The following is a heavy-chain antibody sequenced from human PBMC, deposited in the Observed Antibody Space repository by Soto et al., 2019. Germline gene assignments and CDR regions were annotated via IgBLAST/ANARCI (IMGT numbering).Heavy chain of an antibody. V-gene: IGHV1-2*02. D-gene: IGHD2-2*01. CDR1: GYTFTGYY. CDR3: ASQRYCSSTSCYPTDY. Sequence: ALVKVSCKASGYTFTGYYMHWVRQAPGQGLEWMGWINPNSGGTNYAQKFQGRVTMTRDTSISTAYMELSRLRSDDTAVYYCASQRYCSSTSCYPTDYWGQGTLVTVSS. J-gene: IGHJ4*02. CDR2: INPNSGGT.